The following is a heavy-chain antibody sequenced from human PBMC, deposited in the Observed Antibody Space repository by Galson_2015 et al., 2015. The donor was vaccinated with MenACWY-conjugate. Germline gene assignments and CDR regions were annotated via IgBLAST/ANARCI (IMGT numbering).Heavy chain of an antibody. D-gene: IGHD5-12*01. CDR3: ARDSGYGGSLDC. CDR2: ISTSSGTI. V-gene: IGHV3-48*04. CDR1: GFTFSNYH. J-gene: IGHJ4*02. Sequence: SLRLSCAGSGFTFSNYHMTWVRQAPGKGLEWVSYISTSSGTIYYADSVKGRCTISRDNAKNSLYLQVDSLRAEDTAVYYCARDSGYGGSLDCWGQGTLVTVSS.